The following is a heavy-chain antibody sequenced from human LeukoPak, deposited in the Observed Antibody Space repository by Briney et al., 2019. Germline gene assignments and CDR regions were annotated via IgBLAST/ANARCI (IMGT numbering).Heavy chain of an antibody. J-gene: IGHJ4*02. CDR1: GDSISGFY. D-gene: IGHD6-19*01. CDR3: ARGHYSSGWYLDY. Sequence: SETLSLTCTVSGDSISGFYWNWIRQPPGKGLEGIGHVYDSGSTTYNPSVKSRVIISQDTSKNEFSLKLKSVTAADTAVYYCARGHYSSGWYLDYWGQGALVSVSS. CDR2: VYDSGST. V-gene: IGHV4-59*01.